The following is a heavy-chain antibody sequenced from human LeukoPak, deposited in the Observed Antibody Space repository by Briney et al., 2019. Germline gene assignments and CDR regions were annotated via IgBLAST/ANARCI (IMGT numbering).Heavy chain of an antibody. Sequence: SETLSLTCAVYGGSFSGYYWSWIRQPPGKGLEWTGEINHSGSTNYNPSLKSRVTISVDTSKNQFSLKLSSVTAADTAVYYCARGRRYYDSSGYYYYASVEHFQHWGQGTLVTVSS. V-gene: IGHV4-34*01. CDR2: INHSGST. CDR3: ARGRRYYDSSGYYYYASVEHFQH. J-gene: IGHJ1*01. D-gene: IGHD3-22*01. CDR1: GGSFSGYY.